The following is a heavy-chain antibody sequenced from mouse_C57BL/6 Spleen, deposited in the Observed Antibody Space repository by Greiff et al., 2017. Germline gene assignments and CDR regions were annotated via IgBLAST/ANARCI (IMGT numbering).Heavy chain of an antibody. Sequence: EVQGVESGGGLVKPGGSLKLSCAASGFTFSSYAMSWVRQTPEKRLEWVATISDGGSYTYYPDNVKGRFTISRDNAKNNLYLQMSHLKSEDTAMYYCARDDGLAWFAYWGQGTLVTVSA. CDR1: GFTFSSYA. J-gene: IGHJ3*01. V-gene: IGHV5-4*01. CDR3: ARDDGLAWFAY. D-gene: IGHD2-3*01. CDR2: ISDGGSYT.